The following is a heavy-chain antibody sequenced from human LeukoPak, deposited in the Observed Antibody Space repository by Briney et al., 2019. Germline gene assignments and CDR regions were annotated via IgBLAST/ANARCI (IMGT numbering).Heavy chain of an antibody. J-gene: IGHJ4*02. CDR1: GFTFSDYY. CDR3: ARGIGVYGANKNY. Sequence: PGGSLRLSCAASGFTFSDYYMSWIRQAPGKGLEWVSYNSSSGSTIYYADSVKGRFTISRDNAKNSLYLQMNTLRADDTAVFYCARGIGVYGANKNYWGQGTLVAVSS. D-gene: IGHD4-23*01. V-gene: IGHV3-11*01. CDR2: NSSSGSTI.